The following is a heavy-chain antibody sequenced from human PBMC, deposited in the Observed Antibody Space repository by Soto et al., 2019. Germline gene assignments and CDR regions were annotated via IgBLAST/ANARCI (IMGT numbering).Heavy chain of an antibody. CDR1: GYTFTSYD. CDR3: ARDYYDFWSGYSGAYYYYGMDV. D-gene: IGHD3-3*01. CDR2: INPNSGGT. V-gene: IGHV1-2*04. J-gene: IGHJ6*02. Sequence: ASVKVSCKASGYTFTSYDMHWVRQAPGQGLEWMGWINPNSGGTNYAQKFQGWVTMTRDTSISTAYMELSRLRSDDTAVYYCARDYYDFWSGYSGAYYYYGMDVWGQGTTVTVSS.